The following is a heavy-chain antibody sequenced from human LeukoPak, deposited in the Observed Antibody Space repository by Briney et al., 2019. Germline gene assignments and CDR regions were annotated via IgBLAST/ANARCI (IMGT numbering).Heavy chain of an antibody. Sequence: GGSLRLSCVASGFTFSNYAMSWVRQAPGKGLEWVSGISGSGGSTYYADSVKGRFTISRDNSQNTLYLQMNSLRVEDTAVFYCAKRYGSGTYLSAFDIWGQGTMVTVSS. V-gene: IGHV3-23*01. CDR3: AKRYGSGTYLSAFDI. D-gene: IGHD3-10*01. J-gene: IGHJ3*02. CDR1: GFTFSNYA. CDR2: ISGSGGST.